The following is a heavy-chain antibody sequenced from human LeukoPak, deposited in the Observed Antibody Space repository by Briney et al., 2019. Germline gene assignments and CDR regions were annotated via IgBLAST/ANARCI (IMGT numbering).Heavy chain of an antibody. V-gene: IGHV4-4*02. J-gene: IGHJ6*03. CDR1: GGSISSSNW. Sequence: SETLSLTCAVSGGSISSSNWWSWVRPPPGKGLEWIGEIYHSGSTNYNPSLKSRVTISVDKSKNQFSLKLSSVTAADTAVYYCAREHSSGSYYYYMDVWAKGPRSPSP. CDR2: IYHSGST. D-gene: IGHD6-25*01. CDR3: AREHSSGSYYYYMDV.